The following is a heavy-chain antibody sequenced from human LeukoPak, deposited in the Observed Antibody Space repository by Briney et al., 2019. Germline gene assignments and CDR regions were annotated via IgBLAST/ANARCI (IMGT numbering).Heavy chain of an antibody. CDR3: ARGGDVHKGGNY. Sequence: PSETLSLTCAVYGGSFSGHYWSWTRQPPGKGLEWIGEIHPSGSTSYNPSLKSRVTISVDTSKNQLSLKLSSVTAADTAVYFFARGGDVHKGGNYWGQGTLVTVSS. J-gene: IGHJ4*02. V-gene: IGHV4-34*01. D-gene: IGHD3-16*01. CDR1: GGSFSGHY. CDR2: IHPSGST.